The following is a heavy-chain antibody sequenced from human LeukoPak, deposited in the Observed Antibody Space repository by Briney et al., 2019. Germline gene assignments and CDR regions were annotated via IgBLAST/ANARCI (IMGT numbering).Heavy chain of an antibody. J-gene: IGHJ4*02. V-gene: IGHV4-34*01. D-gene: IGHD1-26*01. CDR2: INHSGST. CDR1: GGSFSGYY. Sequence: PSETLSLTCAVYGGSFSGYYWSWIRRPPGKGLEWIGEINHSGSTNSNPSLKSRVTISVDASKNQFSLKLSSVTAADTAVYYCARGGWELPEGSLDYWGQGTLVTVSS. CDR3: ARGGWELPEGSLDY.